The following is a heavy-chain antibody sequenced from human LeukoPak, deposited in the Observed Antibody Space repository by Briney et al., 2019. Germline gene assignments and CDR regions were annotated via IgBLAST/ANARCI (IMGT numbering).Heavy chain of an antibody. CDR1: GFTFSSYG. Sequence: GESLRLSCAASGFTFSSYGIHWVRQAPGKGLEWVAFIRHDENNKYYADSVKGRFTISRDNGKNSLLLQMNSLRAEDTALYYCARGYSRAAFDIWGQGTVVAVSS. CDR2: IRHDENNK. V-gene: IGHV3-30*02. J-gene: IGHJ3*02. CDR3: ARGYSRAAFDI. D-gene: IGHD2-15*01.